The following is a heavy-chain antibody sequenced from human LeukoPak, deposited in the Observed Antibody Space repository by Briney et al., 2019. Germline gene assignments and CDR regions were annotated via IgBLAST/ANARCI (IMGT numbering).Heavy chain of an antibody. CDR3: ARVGVGSGWYFDY. V-gene: IGHV3-11*06. J-gene: IGHJ4*02. CDR1: GFTFSDYY. Sequence: GGSLRLSCAASGFTFSDYYMSWIRQAPGKGLEWVSYISSSSSYTNYADSVKGRFTISRDNAKNPLYLQMNSLRAEDTAVYYCARVGVGSGWYFDYWGQGTLVTVSS. CDR2: ISSSSSYT. D-gene: IGHD6-19*01.